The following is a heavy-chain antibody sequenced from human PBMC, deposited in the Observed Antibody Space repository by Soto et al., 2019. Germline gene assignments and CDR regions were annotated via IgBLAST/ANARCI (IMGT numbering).Heavy chain of an antibody. CDR2: ISYDGSSK. Sequence: SCAASGFTFSNYVMQCVRQAPGKGLEWVAVISYDGSSKFYADSEGRFTISRDNSKNTLYLQMNSLRAEDTAVYYCTNGRRQQPPLDWGQGTLVTVPS. D-gene: IGHD6-13*01. CDR3: TNGRRQQPPLD. J-gene: IGHJ4*02. CDR1: GFTFSNYV. V-gene: IGHV3-30*18.